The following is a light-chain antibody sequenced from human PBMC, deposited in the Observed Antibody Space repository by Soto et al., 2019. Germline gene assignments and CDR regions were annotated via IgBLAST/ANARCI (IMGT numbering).Light chain of an antibody. CDR2: GAS. CDR1: QSVSSN. V-gene: IGKV3-15*01. J-gene: IGKJ4*01. CDR3: QQYNNWPLT. Sequence: EIVMTQSPATLSVSPGERATLSCRASQSVSSNLAWYQQKPGQAPRLLIYGASTRATEVPASFSGSGSGTEFTLTISSLQSVDFAVYFCQQYNNWPLTFGGGTKVEIK.